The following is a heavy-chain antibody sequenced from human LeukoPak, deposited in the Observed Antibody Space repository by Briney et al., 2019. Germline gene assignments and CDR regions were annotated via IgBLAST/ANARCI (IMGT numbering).Heavy chain of an antibody. CDR1: GFIFSSFG. V-gene: IGHV3-33*01. CDR3: AREAALVSSGASSAFDI. CDR2: MWHDGSYK. Sequence: GGSLRLSCAASGFIFSSFGMHWVRQAPGKGLEWVAVMWHDGSYKYYVDSVKGRFTISRDNAKNTLYLQMNSLRAEDTAVYYCAREAALVSSGASSAFDIWGQGTMVTVSS. D-gene: IGHD6-19*01. J-gene: IGHJ3*02.